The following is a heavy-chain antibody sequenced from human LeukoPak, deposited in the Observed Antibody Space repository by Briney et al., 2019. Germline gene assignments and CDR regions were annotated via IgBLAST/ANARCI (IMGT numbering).Heavy chain of an antibody. V-gene: IGHV5-51*01. CDR1: GYSFTGYW. Sequence: GQSLKISCKGSGYSFTGYWIGWVRQMPGKGLEWMGIIYPGDSDTRYSPSFHGQVTISADKSIRTAYPHWSSLKPSDPAMYYCARRLDDYGGNSEFYDYRGQGTLVTVSS. CDR2: IYPGDSDT. J-gene: IGHJ4*02. D-gene: IGHD4-23*01. CDR3: ARRLDDYGGNSEFYDY.